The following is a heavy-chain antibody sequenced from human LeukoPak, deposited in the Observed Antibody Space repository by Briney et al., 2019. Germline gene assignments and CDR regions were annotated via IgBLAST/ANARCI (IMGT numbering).Heavy chain of an antibody. V-gene: IGHV1-69*13. CDR3: VRWELRLGYFDY. D-gene: IGHD1-26*01. J-gene: IGHJ4*02. CDR1: GGTFSSYA. Sequence: SVKVSCKASGGTFSSYAISWVRQAPGQGLEWMGGIIPIFGIANYAQKFQGRVTITADESTSTAYMELSSLRSEDTAVYYCVRWELRLGYFDYWGQGTLVTVSS. CDR2: IIPIFGIA.